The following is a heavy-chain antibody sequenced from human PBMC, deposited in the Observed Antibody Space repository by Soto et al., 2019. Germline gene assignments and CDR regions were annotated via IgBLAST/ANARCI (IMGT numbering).Heavy chain of an antibody. Sequence: SETLSLTCTVSGASIDRSNYYWDWIRPPPGKGLEWIGTTYYNGNAYYNPSLKSRVTMSVDTSKNQFSLKLISVTAADTAVYYCARHFVAVVIKGWGYWGQGTLVTVSS. J-gene: IGHJ4*02. CDR3: ARHFVAVVIKGWGY. CDR1: GASIDRSNYY. V-gene: IGHV4-39*01. D-gene: IGHD3-22*01. CDR2: TYYNGNA.